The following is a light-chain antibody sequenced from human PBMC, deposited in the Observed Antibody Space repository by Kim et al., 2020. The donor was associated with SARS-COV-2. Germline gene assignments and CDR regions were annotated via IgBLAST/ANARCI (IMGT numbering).Light chain of an antibody. Sequence: PGQSVSISGTGTSSDVGAYNYVSWYQQHPGKAPQLMIYEVSKRPSGVPDRFSGSKSGNTASLTVSGLQAEDEADYYCSSFAGSHYVFGTGTKVTVL. CDR2: EVS. CDR1: SSDVGAYNY. J-gene: IGLJ1*01. CDR3: SSFAGSHYV. V-gene: IGLV2-8*01.